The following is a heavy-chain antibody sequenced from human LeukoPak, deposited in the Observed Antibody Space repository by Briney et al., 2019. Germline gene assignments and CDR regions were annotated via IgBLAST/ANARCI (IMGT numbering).Heavy chain of an antibody. CDR3: ARVIQQGYYYDSSGPDAFDI. V-gene: IGHV3-48*04. Sequence: GGSLRPSCAASGFTFSSYSMTWARQAPGKGREWVSYISSNNITIYYADSVKGRFTISRDNAKTSLYLQMNSLRSEDTAVYYCARVIQQGYYYDSSGPDAFDIWGQGTMVTVSS. J-gene: IGHJ3*02. CDR1: GFTFSSYS. CDR2: ISSNNITI. D-gene: IGHD3-22*01.